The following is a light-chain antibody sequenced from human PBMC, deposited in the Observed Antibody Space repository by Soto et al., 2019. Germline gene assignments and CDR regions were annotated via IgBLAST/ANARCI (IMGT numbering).Light chain of an antibody. CDR2: DAS. CDR1: QAVRSSY. V-gene: IGKV3D-11*01. J-gene: IGKJ2*01. Sequence: EIVLTQSPATLSLSPGQRATLSCRASQAVRSSYLAWYQQKPGQAPRLLIYDASDNATGIPATFSGSRSGTDFTLTISSLEPPDVAVYYCQQRGDWPLHTFGQGTKVEIK. CDR3: QQRGDWPLHT.